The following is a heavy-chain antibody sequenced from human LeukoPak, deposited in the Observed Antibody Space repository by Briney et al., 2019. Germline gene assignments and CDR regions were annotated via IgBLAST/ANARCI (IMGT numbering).Heavy chain of an antibody. V-gene: IGHV3-48*02. CDR3: ARPASATRDAFDI. CDR1: GFTFSSYG. J-gene: IGHJ3*02. CDR2: ISSSSRTI. Sequence: GSLRLSCAASGFTFSSYGINWVRQAPGKGLEWVSYISSSSRTIYYADSVKGRFTISRDNAKNSLYLQMNSLRDEDTAVYYCARPASATRDAFDIWGQGTMVTVSS.